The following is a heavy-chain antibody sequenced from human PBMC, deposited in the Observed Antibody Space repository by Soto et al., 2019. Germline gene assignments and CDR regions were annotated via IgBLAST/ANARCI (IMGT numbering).Heavy chain of an antibody. D-gene: IGHD4-17*01. CDR1: GGSFSAYY. J-gene: IGHJ4*02. Sequence: QVQLQQWGAGLLKPSESLSLTCAVYGGSFSAYYWNWIRQPPGKGLEWIGEIHPSGSTNYNPSLKSGVTISLHTSRDQSSLMRPSGTAAATAVYYCASQSTYGGNSGDFDSWGQGTLVTVSS. CDR3: ASQSTYGGNSGDFDS. CDR2: IHPSGST. V-gene: IGHV4-34*01.